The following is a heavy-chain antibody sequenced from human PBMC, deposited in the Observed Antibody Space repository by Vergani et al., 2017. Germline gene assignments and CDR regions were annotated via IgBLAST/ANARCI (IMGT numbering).Heavy chain of an antibody. Sequence: QVQLVQSGAEVKKPGASVKVSCKASGYTFTGYYMHWVRQAPGQGLEWMGWINPNSGGTNYAKKFQGRVPMTRDTSISTAYMELSRLRSDDTAVYYCARLSYYYYGMDIWGQGTTVTVSS. J-gene: IGHJ6*02. CDR2: INPNSGGT. CDR1: GYTFTGYY. CDR3: ARLSYYYYGMDI. V-gene: IGHV1-2*02.